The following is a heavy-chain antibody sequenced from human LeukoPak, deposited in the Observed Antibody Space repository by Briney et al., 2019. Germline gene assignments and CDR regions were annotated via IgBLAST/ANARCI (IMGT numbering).Heavy chain of an antibody. D-gene: IGHD3-9*01. CDR2: ISGSGGST. CDR1: GFTFSSYA. Sequence: PGGSLRLSCAASGFTFSSYAMSWVRQAPGKGLEWVSAISGSGGSTYYADSVKGRFTISRDNSKNTLYLQMNSLRAEDTAVYYCAKRWVEGLRYFLFDYWGQGTLVTVSS. V-gene: IGHV3-23*01. CDR3: AKRWVEGLRYFLFDY. J-gene: IGHJ4*02.